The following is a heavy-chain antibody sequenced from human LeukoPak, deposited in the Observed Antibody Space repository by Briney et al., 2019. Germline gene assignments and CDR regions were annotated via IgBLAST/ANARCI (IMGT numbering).Heavy chain of an antibody. Sequence: SETLSLTCTVSGGSISSYYWSWIRQPPGKGLEWIGYIYYSGSTNYNPSLKSRVTISVDTSKNQFSLKLSSVTAADTAVYYCARRHLTLIPEDYWGQGTLVTVSS. CDR3: ARRHLTLIPEDY. J-gene: IGHJ4*02. CDR2: IYYSGST. CDR1: GGSISSYY. V-gene: IGHV4-59*08. D-gene: IGHD1-14*01.